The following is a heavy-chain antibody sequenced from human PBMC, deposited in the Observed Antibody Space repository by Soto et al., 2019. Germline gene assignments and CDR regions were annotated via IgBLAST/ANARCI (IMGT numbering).Heavy chain of an antibody. J-gene: IGHJ6*03. CDR2: INHSGST. D-gene: IGHD3-3*01. Sequence: SETLSLTCAVYGGSFSGYYWSWIRQPPGKGLEWIGEINHSGSTNYNPSLKSRVTISVDTSKNQFSLKLSSVTAADTAVYYCARGREGFWSGSPYYMDVWAKRTTVTVSS. CDR3: ARGREGFWSGSPYYMDV. CDR1: GGSFSGYY. V-gene: IGHV4-34*01.